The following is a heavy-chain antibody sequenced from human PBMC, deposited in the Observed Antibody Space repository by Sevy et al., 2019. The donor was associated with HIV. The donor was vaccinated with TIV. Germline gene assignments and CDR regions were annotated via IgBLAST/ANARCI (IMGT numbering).Heavy chain of an antibody. Sequence: GGSLRLSCTSSGFTFGDYAMSWFRQAPGKGLEWVAFIRRNSHEPYGGTTEYAASVKGRFTISRDDSKRIAYLQMNSLKTEDTAVYYSTRALATADTPEYYFDYWGQGILVTVSS. V-gene: IGHV3-49*03. CDR3: TRALATADTPEYYFDY. D-gene: IGHD5-12*01. CDR2: IRRNSHEPYGGTT. J-gene: IGHJ4*02. CDR1: GFTFGDYA.